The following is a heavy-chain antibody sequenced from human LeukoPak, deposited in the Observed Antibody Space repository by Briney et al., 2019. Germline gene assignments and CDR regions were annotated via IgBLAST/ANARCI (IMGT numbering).Heavy chain of an antibody. CDR1: GGSISGYY. Sequence: SETLSLTCTVSGGSISGYYWSWIRQPPGKGLEWIGYIYSSGNTNYNPSPKSRVTISIDTSKNQFSLKLTSVTAADTAVYYCAREGTTITHFDYWGQGTLVTVSS. CDR3: AREGTTITHFDY. V-gene: IGHV4-59*01. D-gene: IGHD4-11*01. CDR2: IYSSGNT. J-gene: IGHJ4*02.